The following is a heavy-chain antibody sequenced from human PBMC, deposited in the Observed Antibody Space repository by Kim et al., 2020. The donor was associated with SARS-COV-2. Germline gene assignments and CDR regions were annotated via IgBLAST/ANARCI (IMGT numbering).Heavy chain of an antibody. Sequence: SGPTLVKATQTLTLTCTFSGFSLTTSGVGVGWIRQPPGKALDWLALIYWDDDKSHSPSLKSRLTITKDTSKNQVVLTMTNMDPVDTATYYCAHRPLVRGTKSAYFDFWGQGILVTVSS. CDR1: GFSLTTSGVG. V-gene: IGHV2-5*02. D-gene: IGHD3-10*01. CDR3: AHRPLVRGTKSAYFDF. CDR2: IYWDDDK. J-gene: IGHJ4*02.